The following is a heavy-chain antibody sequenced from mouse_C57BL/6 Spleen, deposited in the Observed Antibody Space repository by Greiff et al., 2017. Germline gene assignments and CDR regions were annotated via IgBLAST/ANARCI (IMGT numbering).Heavy chain of an antibody. J-gene: IGHJ3*01. CDR2: IDPSDSET. Sequence: QVQLQQPGAELVRPGSSVKLSCKASGYTFTSYWMHWVKQRPIQGLEWIGNIDPSDSETHYNQKFKDKATLTVDKSSSTAYMQLSSLTSEDSAVYYCARSRDYVGFAYWGQGTLVTVSA. V-gene: IGHV1-52*01. D-gene: IGHD2-4*01. CDR3: ARSRDYVGFAY. CDR1: GYTFTSYW.